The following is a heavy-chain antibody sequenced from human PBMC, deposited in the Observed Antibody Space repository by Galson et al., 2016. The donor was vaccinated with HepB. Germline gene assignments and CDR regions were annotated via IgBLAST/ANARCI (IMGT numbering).Heavy chain of an antibody. CDR1: GFTFSDYY. Sequence: SLRLSCAASGFTFSDYYISWIRQTPGKGLEWISYINPSGGYTKYATPVKGRVTVTRDNSKNSLYLQINSLRAEDTALYYCARESKPFESTGYFHYWGRGTLVTVSS. D-gene: IGHD3-9*01. V-gene: IGHV3-11*06. CDR2: INPSGGYT. CDR3: ARESKPFESTGYFHY. J-gene: IGHJ4*02.